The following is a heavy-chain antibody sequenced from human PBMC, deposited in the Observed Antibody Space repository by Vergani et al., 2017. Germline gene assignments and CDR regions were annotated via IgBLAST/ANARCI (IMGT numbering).Heavy chain of an antibody. CDR1: GYTFTEHY. Sequence: EIQLVQSGAEVKKHGATMKISCTVSGYTFTEHYMHWVKHAPGKGLEWMGLVDPEDGETIYAEKFKGRVTIAAETSTDTAHLELSSLRSEDTAVYYCATPQTVTTGGMEVWGQGTTVIVSS. D-gene: IGHD4-17*01. J-gene: IGHJ6*02. CDR2: VDPEDGET. V-gene: IGHV1-69-2*01. CDR3: ATPQTVTTGGMEV.